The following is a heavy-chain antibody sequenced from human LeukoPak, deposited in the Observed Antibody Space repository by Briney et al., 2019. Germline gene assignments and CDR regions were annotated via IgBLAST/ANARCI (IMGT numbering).Heavy chain of an antibody. Sequence: SETLSLTCTVSGGSISTYFWSWIRQPPGKGLEWIGYIYYSGSTNYNPSLKSRVTTSVDTSKNQFSLKLSSVTAADTAVYYCARDTGTVVDYWGQGTLVTVSS. CDR2: IYYSGST. D-gene: IGHD4-23*01. J-gene: IGHJ4*02. CDR1: GGSISTYF. CDR3: ARDTGTVVDY. V-gene: IGHV4-59*01.